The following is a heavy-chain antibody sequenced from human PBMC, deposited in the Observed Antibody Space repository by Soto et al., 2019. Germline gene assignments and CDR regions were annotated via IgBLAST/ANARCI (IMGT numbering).Heavy chain of an antibody. J-gene: IGHJ4*02. CDR1: GGSISSGGYY. D-gene: IGHD6-19*01. CDR3: ARNPIAVAGTNGLIDY. Sequence: SETLSLTXTVSGGSISSGGYYWSWIRQHPGKGLEWIGYIYYSGSTYYNPSLKSRVTISVDTSKNQFPLKLSSVTAADTAVYYCARNPIAVAGTNGLIDYWGQGTLVTVSS. V-gene: IGHV4-31*02. CDR2: IYYSGST.